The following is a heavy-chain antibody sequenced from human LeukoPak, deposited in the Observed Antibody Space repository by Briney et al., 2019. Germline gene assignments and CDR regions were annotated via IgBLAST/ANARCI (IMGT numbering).Heavy chain of an antibody. D-gene: IGHD4-11*01. CDR3: AKNSAPHAFDI. J-gene: IGHJ3*02. Sequence: GGSLRLSCAASGFTFSSYGMHWVRQAPGKGLEWVAVISYDGSNKYYADSVKGRFTISRDNSKNTLYLQMNSLRAEDTAVHYCAKNSAPHAFDIWGQGTMVTVSS. CDR1: GFTFSSYG. CDR2: ISYDGSNK. V-gene: IGHV3-30*18.